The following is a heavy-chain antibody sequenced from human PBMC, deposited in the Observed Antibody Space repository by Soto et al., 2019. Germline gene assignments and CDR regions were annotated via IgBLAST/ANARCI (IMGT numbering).Heavy chain of an antibody. CDR2: ISWNSGSI. D-gene: IGHD6-19*01. CDR1: GFTFDDYA. Sequence: EVQLVESGGGLVQPGRSLRLSCAASGFTFDDYAMHWVRQAPGKGLEWVSGISWNSGSIGYADSVKGRFTISRDNAKNSLYLQMNSLRAEDTALYYCAKVGPKEWLAYFDYWGQGTLVTVSS. J-gene: IGHJ4*02. CDR3: AKVGPKEWLAYFDY. V-gene: IGHV3-9*01.